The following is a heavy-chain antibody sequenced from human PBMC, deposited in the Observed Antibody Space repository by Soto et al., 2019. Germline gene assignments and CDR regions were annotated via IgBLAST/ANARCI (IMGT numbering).Heavy chain of an antibody. D-gene: IGHD6-6*01. CDR3: ARHPMYSSSSGFDDYYGMDV. CDR2: ISHSGST. J-gene: IGHJ6*02. Sequence: SETLSLTCAVYGGSLSGYYWSWIRQPPGKGLEWIGEISHSGSTNYNPSLKSRVTISVDTSKNQFSLKLSSVTAADTAVYYCARHPMYSSSSGFDDYYGMDVWGQGTTVTVSS. CDR1: GGSLSGYY. V-gene: IGHV4-34*01.